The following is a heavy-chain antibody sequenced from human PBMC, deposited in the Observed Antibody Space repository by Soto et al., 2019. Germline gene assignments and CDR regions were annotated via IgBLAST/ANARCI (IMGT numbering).Heavy chain of an antibody. CDR3: AREGRP. CDR2: IYSGGST. CDR1: GFTVSSNY. V-gene: IGHV3-66*01. Sequence: GGSLRLSCAASGFTVSSNYMSWVRQAPGKGLEWVLVIYSGGSTYFADSVKDRFSISRDNSKNTLHLQMNSLRAEDTAVYYCAREGRPWGQGTLVTVSS. J-gene: IGHJ5*02. D-gene: IGHD2-15*01.